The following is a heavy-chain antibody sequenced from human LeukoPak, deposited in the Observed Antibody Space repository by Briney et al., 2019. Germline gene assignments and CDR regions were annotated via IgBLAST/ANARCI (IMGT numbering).Heavy chain of an antibody. V-gene: IGHV4-34*01. Sequence: SETLSLTCAVYGGSFSGYYWSWIRQPPGKGLEWIGEIDHSGSTNYNPSLKSRVTISVDTSKNQSSLKLSSVTAADTAVYYCARYTIFGVVSFDPWGQGTLVTVSS. D-gene: IGHD3-3*01. J-gene: IGHJ5*02. CDR3: ARYTIFGVVSFDP. CDR1: GGSFSGYY. CDR2: IDHSGST.